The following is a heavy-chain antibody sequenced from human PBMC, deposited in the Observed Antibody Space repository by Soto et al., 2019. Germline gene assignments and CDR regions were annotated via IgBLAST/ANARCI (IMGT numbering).Heavy chain of an antibody. V-gene: IGHV4-34*01. J-gene: IGHJ4*02. CDR1: GGSFSGYY. D-gene: IGHD2-15*01. Sequence: PSETLSLTCAVYGGSFSGYYWSWIRQPPGKGLEWIGEINHSGSTNYNPSLKSRVTISVDTSKNQFSLKLSSVAAADTAVYYCADRYCSGGSCSDYWGQGTLVTVSS. CDR3: ADRYCSGGSCSDY. CDR2: INHSGST.